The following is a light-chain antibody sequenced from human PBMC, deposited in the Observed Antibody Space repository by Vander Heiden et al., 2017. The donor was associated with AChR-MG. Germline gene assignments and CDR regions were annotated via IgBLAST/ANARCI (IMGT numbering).Light chain of an antibody. CDR2: GAS. J-gene: IGKJ2*03. CDR1: QSISSSY. Sequence: EIVLPPSPGPLSLSAGERATPSCSASQSISSSYLAWYQQKPGQAPRLLIYGASSRATGIPDRFSGSGSGTDFTLTISRLEPEDVAVYYCRQYGRSPPSFGQGTKLEIK. V-gene: IGKV3-20*01. CDR3: RQYGRSPPS.